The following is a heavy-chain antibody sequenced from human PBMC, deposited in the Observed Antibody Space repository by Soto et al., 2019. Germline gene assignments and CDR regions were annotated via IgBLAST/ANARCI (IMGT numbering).Heavy chain of an antibody. CDR3: ANILVGQWLVPGGY. CDR1: EFTSS. Sequence: EVQILESGGALIQPGGSLRLSCAASEFTSSMTWVRQPPGKGLGWVPASDFRGRLTYYPDSVKGRFTIFRDTSVNTLFLQMNSLRTEDTAVYYCANILVGQWLVPGGYWGPGTLVTVSS. CDR2: SDFRGRLT. D-gene: IGHD6-19*01. J-gene: IGHJ4*02. V-gene: IGHV3-23*01.